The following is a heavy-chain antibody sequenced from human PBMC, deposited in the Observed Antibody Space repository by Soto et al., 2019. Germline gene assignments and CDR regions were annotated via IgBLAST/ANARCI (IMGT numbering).Heavy chain of an antibody. Sequence: GGSLRLSCVASGFTFDDHVMHWVQQVPGKGLEWVGHISWNSYSIGYGGSVRGRFIISRDNAKNTLYLQMNSLRPEDTALYYCARSWSGSTSGRVDVWGQGTTVTVSS. CDR2: ISWNSYSI. V-gene: IGHV3-9*01. CDR1: GFTFDDHV. D-gene: IGHD3-3*01. CDR3: ARSWSGSTSGRVDV. J-gene: IGHJ6*02.